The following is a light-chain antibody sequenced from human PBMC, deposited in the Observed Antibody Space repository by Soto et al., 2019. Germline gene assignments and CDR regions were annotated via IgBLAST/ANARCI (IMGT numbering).Light chain of an antibody. J-gene: IGKJ2*02. CDR2: GAS. V-gene: IGKV3-20*01. Sequence: EIVLTQSPGTLSLSPGERATLSCRASQSVSSSYLAWYQQKPGQAPRLLIYGASTRATGVPHTFSGSGSGTAFTLTISRLERGDFAGDYCEHYGSPHPCTFGQGTKLEIK. CDR3: EHYGSPHPCT. CDR1: QSVSSSY.